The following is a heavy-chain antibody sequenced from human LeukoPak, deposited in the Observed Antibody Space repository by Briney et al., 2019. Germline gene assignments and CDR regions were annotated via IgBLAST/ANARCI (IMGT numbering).Heavy chain of an antibody. CDR3: ARTGDIVVVPAAGYMDV. D-gene: IGHD2-2*01. CDR2: ISAYNGNT. CDR1: GGTFSSYA. Sequence: ASVKVSCKASGGTFSSYAISWVRQAPGQGLEWMGWISAYNGNTNYAQKLQGRVTMTTDTSTSTAYMELRSLRSDDTAVYYCARTGDIVVVPAAGYMDVWGKGTTVTVSS. V-gene: IGHV1-18*01. J-gene: IGHJ6*03.